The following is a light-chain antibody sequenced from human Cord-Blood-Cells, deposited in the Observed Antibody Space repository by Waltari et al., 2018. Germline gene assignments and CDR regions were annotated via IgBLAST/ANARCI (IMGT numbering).Light chain of an antibody. Sequence: DIQMPQSPSSLSASVGDRVTITCRASQSISSYLNGDQQKPGKAPKLLIYAASSLQSGVPSRFSGSGSGTDFTLTISSLQPEDFATYYCQQSYSTPYSFGQGTKLEIK. CDR3: QQSYSTPYS. CDR1: QSISSY. J-gene: IGKJ2*03. CDR2: AAS. V-gene: IGKV1-39*01.